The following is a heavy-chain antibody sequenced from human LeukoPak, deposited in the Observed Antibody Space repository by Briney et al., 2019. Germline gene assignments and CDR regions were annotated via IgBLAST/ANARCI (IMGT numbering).Heavy chain of an antibody. CDR1: GFTFSTYA. CDR3: AKKSPWNYYDY. J-gene: IGHJ4*02. V-gene: IGHV3-23*01. CDR2: ISGSGGST. D-gene: IGHD5-12*01. Sequence: GGSLRLSCAASGFTFSTYAMSWVRQAPGKGLEWVSAISGSGGSTYNADSVKGRFTISRDNSMNTLYVQMNSLRAEDTAVYYCAKKSPWNYYDYWGQGTLVTVSS.